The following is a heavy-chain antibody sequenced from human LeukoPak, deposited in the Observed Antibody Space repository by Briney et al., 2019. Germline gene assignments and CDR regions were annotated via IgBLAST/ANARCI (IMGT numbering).Heavy chain of an antibody. CDR3: ARGDSSGWPYFDY. D-gene: IGHD6-19*01. Sequence: SQTLSLSCSFSAARVTCNSAAWNWIRQAPSRGLEWLGRTYYRSKSYNDYAVSVNSRITTTPDTSKTPFSLQLNSVSPKDPAEYYCARGDSSGWPYFDYWGQGTLVTVSS. J-gene: IGHJ4*02. CDR2: TYYRSKSYN. V-gene: IGHV6-1*01. CDR1: AARVTCNSAA.